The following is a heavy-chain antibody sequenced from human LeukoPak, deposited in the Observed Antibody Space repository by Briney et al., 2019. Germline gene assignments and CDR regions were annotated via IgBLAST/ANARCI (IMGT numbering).Heavy chain of an antibody. Sequence: SETLSLTCAVYGGSFSGYYWSWIRQPPGKGLEWIGEINHSGSTNYNPSLKSRVTISVDTSKNQFSLKLSSVTAADTAVYYCARGLGFCSSTSCYTYWYFVLGGRGPLVTVSS. D-gene: IGHD2-2*01. CDR3: ARGLGFCSSTSCYTYWYFVL. V-gene: IGHV4-34*01. J-gene: IGHJ2*01. CDR2: INHSGST. CDR1: GGSFSGYY.